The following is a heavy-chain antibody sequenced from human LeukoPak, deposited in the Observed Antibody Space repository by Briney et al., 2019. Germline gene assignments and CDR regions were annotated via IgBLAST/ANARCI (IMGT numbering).Heavy chain of an antibody. V-gene: IGHV3-30*02. CDR2: IRYDGSSK. D-gene: IGHD6-19*01. CDR3: AKDQGVAVAGTWADY. CDR1: GVTFSSYG. J-gene: IGHJ4*02. Sequence: GGALRLSCAASGVTFSSYGMYWVRQAPGEGLEWVAFIRYDGSSKYYADSVKGRFTISRDNSKNTLYLQMNSLRAEDTAVYYCAKDQGVAVAGTWADYWGQGTLVIVSS.